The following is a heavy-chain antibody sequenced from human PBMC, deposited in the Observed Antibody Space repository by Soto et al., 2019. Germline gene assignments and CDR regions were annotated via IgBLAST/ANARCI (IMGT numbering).Heavy chain of an antibody. J-gene: IGHJ5*02. CDR3: ARAARSNWFDP. Sequence: PSETLSLTCTVSGGSISSYYWSWIRQPPGKGLEWIGYIYYSGRPNSNPSLKSRVTISVDTSKNQFSLKPSSVTAADTAVYYSARAARSNWFDPWGQGTLVTVSS. CDR2: IYYSGRP. V-gene: IGHV4-59*01. CDR1: GGSISSYY. D-gene: IGHD6-6*01.